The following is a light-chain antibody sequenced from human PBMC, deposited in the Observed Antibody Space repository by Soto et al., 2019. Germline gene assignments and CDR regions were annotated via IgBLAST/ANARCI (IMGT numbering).Light chain of an antibody. Sequence: QSVLTQSPSASASLGASVKLTCTLSSGYSTYAIAWHQQQSEKGPRFLMKINYDGTLSKGDGFFDRFSGSSSGAERHLTISSLQSEDEADYYCQSLGTGIQVFGGGTKVTVL. CDR1: SGYSTYA. J-gene: IGLJ3*02. V-gene: IGLV4-69*01. CDR2: INYDGTL. CDR3: QSLGTGIQV.